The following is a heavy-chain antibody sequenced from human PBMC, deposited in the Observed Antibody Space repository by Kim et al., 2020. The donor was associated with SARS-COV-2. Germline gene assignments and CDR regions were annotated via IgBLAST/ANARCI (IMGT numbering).Heavy chain of an antibody. CDR2: IHYSGNT. D-gene: IGHD3-16*01. Sequence: SETLSLTCTVSGGSISNNNYFWVWIRQSPGKGLEWIGSIHYSGNTYYNPSLGGRVTISADMSKNQFSPKLNSVTAADTAVYYCATHKRFADYVDYWGQGT. CDR3: ATHKRFADYVDY. V-gene: IGHV4-39*07. CDR1: GGSISNNNYF. J-gene: IGHJ4*02.